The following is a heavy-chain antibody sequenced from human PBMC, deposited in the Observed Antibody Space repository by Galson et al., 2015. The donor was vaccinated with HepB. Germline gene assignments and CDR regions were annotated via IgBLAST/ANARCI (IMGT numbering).Heavy chain of an antibody. CDR3: ARLSRHDFWSGYLDY. CDR2: IGWDDDK. V-gene: IGHV2-70*01. Sequence: PALVKPTQTLTLTCTFSGFSLSTSGMCVSWIRQPPGKALEWLALIGWDDDKYYSTSLKTRLTISKDTSKNQVVLTMTNMDPVDTATYYCARLSRHDFWSGYLDYWGQGTLVTVSS. CDR1: GFSLSTSGMC. D-gene: IGHD3-3*01. J-gene: IGHJ4*02.